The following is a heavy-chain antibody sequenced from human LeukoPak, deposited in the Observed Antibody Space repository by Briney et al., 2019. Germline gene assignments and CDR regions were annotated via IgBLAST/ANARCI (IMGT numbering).Heavy chain of an antibody. J-gene: IGHJ3*02. CDR1: GGSISSYY. CDR2: IYYSGST. Sequence: SETLSLTCTVSGGSISSYYWSWIRQPPGKGLEWIGYIYYSGSTNYNPSLKSRVTISVDTSKNQFSLKLSSVTAADTAVYYCARARLWNGIDDAFDIWGQGTMVTVSS. D-gene: IGHD2-21*01. CDR3: ARARLWNGIDDAFDI. V-gene: IGHV4-59*01.